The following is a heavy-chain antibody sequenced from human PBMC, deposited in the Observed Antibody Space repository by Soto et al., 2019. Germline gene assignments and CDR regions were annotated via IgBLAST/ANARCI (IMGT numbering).Heavy chain of an antibody. J-gene: IGHJ4*02. CDR1: GFTFSSYS. CDR3: ARDPNPYGESCSGGSCYFFDY. D-gene: IGHD2-15*01. V-gene: IGHV3-21*01. Sequence: GGSLRLSCAASGFTFSSYSMNWVRQAPGKGLEWVSSISSSSSYIYYADSVKGRFTISRDNAKNSLYLQMNSLRAEDTAVYYCARDPNPYGESCSGGSCYFFDYWGQGTLVTVSS. CDR2: ISSSSSYI.